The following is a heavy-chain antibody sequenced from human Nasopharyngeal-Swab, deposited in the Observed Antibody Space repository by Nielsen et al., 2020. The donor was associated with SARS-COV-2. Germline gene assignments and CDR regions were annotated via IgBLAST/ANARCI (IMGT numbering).Heavy chain of an antibody. CDR3: ARVHCSRSSCSAPDYYYYYMDV. V-gene: IGHV3-9*01. CDR2: INWNSVTK. Sequence: GGSLRLSCTASGFTFDDYVMHWVRQAPGKGLEWVSGINWNSVTKDYADSVKGRFTISRDNAKNSLYLQMNSLRVEDTAVYYCARVHCSRSSCSAPDYYYYYMDVWGKGTTVTVSS. D-gene: IGHD2-2*01. CDR1: GFTFDDYV. J-gene: IGHJ6*03.